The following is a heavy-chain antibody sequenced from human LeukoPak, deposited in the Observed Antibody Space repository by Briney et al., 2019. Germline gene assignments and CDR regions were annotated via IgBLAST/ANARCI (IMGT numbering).Heavy chain of an antibody. CDR2: IWYDGSNK. D-gene: IGHD6-25*01. V-gene: IGHV3-33*01. Sequence: QPGRSLRLSCAASGFTFSSYGMHWVRQAPGKGLEWVAVIWYDGSNKYYADSVKGRFTISRDNSKNTLYLQMNSLRAEDTAVYYCARGVGSAINKEAFDIWGQGTVVTVSS. CDR1: GFTFSSYG. CDR3: ARGVGSAINKEAFDI. J-gene: IGHJ3*02.